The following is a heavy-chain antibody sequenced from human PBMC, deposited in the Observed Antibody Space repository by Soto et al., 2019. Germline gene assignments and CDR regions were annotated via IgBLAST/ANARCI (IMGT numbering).Heavy chain of an antibody. V-gene: IGHV4-59*08. CDR2: IYNSGST. Sequence: PSETLSRTCTVPGGSISSYSRSWIRQPPGTGQERIGYIYNSGSTNYKPPLKSRVTISVDTSKNQFSLKLSSVTAADTAVYYCGSLMQKPSPHHSQDGGKGTPVTVSS. CDR1: GGSISSYS. D-gene: IGHD2-2*01. CDR3: GSLMQKPSPHHSQD. J-gene: IGHJ6*04.